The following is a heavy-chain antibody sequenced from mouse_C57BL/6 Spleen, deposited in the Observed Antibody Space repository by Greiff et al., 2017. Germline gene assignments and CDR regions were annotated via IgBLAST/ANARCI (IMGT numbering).Heavy chain of an antibody. CDR3: ARSRGSTYGYWYFDV. J-gene: IGHJ1*03. V-gene: IGHV1-4*01. Sequence: VKLVESGAELARPGASVKMSCKASGYTFTSYTMHWVKQRPGQGLEWIGYINPSSGYTKYNQKFKDKATLTADKSSSTAYMQLSSLTSEDSAVYYCARSRGSTYGYWYFDVWGTGTTVTVSS. CDR2: INPSSGYT. CDR1: GYTFTSYT. D-gene: IGHD2-10*02.